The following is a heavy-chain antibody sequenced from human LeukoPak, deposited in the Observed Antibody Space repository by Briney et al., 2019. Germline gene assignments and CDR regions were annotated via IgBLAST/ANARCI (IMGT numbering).Heavy chain of an antibody. CDR2: INPSGGST. Sequence: ASVKVSCKASGFTFTNCNMHWVRQAPGQGLEWMGIINPSGGSTNYAQNFQAGVTMTRDTSTSTVYMELSSLRSEDTAVYYCARVRDGYNDAYDIWGQGTMVTVPS. CDR1: GFTFTNCN. D-gene: IGHD5-24*01. J-gene: IGHJ3*02. V-gene: IGHV1-46*01. CDR3: ARVRDGYNDAYDI.